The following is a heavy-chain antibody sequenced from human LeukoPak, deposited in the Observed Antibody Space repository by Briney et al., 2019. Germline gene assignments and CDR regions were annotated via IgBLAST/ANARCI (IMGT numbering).Heavy chain of an antibody. CDR2: IYYSGST. CDR1: GGSTSSGDYY. Sequence: PSETLSLTCTVSGGSTSSGDYYWSWIRQPPGKGLEWIGYIYYSGSTYYNPSLKSRVTISVDTSKNQFSLKLSSVTAADTAVYYCARYGSGSYGSINWFDPWGQGTLVTVSS. CDR3: ARYGSGSYGSINWFDP. D-gene: IGHD3-10*01. V-gene: IGHV4-30-4*01. J-gene: IGHJ5*02.